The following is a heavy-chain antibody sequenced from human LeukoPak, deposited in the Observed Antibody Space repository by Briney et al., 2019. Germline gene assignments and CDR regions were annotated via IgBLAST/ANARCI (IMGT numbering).Heavy chain of an antibody. CDR3: ARLGGARVSRPHRIDY. CDR1: GGSFSGYY. J-gene: IGHJ4*02. Sequence: SETLSLTCAVYGGSFSGYYWSWIRQPPGKGLEWIGEINHSGSTNYNPSLKSRVTISVDTSKNQFSLKLSSVTAADTAVYYCARLGGARVSRPHRIDYWGQGTLVTVSS. CDR2: INHSGST. V-gene: IGHV4-34*01. D-gene: IGHD6-13*01.